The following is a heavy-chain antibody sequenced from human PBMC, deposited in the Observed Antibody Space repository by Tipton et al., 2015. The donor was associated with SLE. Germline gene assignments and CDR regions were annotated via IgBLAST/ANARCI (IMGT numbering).Heavy chain of an antibody. V-gene: IGHV4-59*01. J-gene: IGHJ4*02. CDR1: GGSISSYY. Sequence: GLVKPSETLSLTCTVSGGSISSYYWSWIRQPPGKGLEWIGYIYYSGSTNYNPSLKSRVTISVDTSKNQFSLKLSSVTAADTAVYYCARDGGEDSSTSLDYWGQGTLVTVSS. CDR3: ARDGGEDSSTSLDY. D-gene: IGHD2-2*01. CDR2: IYYSGST.